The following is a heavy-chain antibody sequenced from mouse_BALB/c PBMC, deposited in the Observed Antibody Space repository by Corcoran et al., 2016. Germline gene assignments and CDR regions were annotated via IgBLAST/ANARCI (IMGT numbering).Heavy chain of an antibody. CDR2: ISYDGSN. D-gene: IGHD1-2*01. J-gene: IGHJ4*01. CDR3: ARVYYGYYDMDY. V-gene: IGHV3-6*02. Sequence: DVQLQELGPGHVKPSQSLSLTCSVTGYSITSGYYWNWIRQFPGNKLEWMGYISYDGSNNYNPSLKNRISITRETSKNQFFLKLNSVTTEDTATYYCARVYYGYYDMDYWGQGTSVTVSS. CDR1: GYSITSGYY.